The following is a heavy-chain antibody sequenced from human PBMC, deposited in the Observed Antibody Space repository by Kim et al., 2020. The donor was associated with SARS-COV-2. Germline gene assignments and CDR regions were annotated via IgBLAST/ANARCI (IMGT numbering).Heavy chain of an antibody. D-gene: IGHD1-1*01. CDR3: AKDQRSGADADFDC. CDR2: ITCNGSNT. CDR1: GFTFSSYD. Sequence: GGSLRLSCAASGFTFSSYDMSWVRQAPGKGLEWVAFITCNGSNTNYADSVKGRFTISRDNAKNTLYLQMNSLRAEDTAVYYCAKDQRSGADADFDCWGQ. V-gene: IGHV3-30*18. J-gene: IGHJ4*02.